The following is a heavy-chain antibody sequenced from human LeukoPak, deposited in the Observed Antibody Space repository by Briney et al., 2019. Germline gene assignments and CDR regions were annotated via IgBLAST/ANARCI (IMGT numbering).Heavy chain of an antibody. CDR2: IIPIFGTA. J-gene: IGHJ4*02. CDR1: GGTFSSYA. V-gene: IGHV1-69*05. D-gene: IGHD6-13*01. Sequence: ASVKVSCKASGGTFSSYAISWVRQAPGQGVECMGGIIPIFGTANYAQKFQGRVTITTDESTSTAYMELSSLRSEDTAVYYCARLAAAGFGYFDYWGQGTLVTVSS. CDR3: ARLAAAGFGYFDY.